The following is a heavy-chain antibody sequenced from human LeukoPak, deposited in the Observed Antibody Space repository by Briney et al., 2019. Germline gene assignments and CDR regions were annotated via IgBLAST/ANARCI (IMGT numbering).Heavy chain of an antibody. CDR1: GGSISSSSYL. CDR2: IYNSGST. Sequence: PSETLSLTCTVSGGSISSSSYLWNWIRQPAGKGLEWIGRIYNSGSTNYNPSLKSRVTISVDTSKNQFSLKLSSVTAADTAVYYCARSPGLADIDFWGQGTLVIVSS. V-gene: IGHV4-61*10. D-gene: IGHD2-21*01. CDR3: ARSPGLADIDF. J-gene: IGHJ4*02.